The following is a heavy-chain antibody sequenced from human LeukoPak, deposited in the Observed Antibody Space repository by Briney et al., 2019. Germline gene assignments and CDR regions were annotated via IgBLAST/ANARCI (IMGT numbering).Heavy chain of an antibody. J-gene: IGHJ5*02. Sequence: PSETLSLTCTVSGGSISSYYWSWIRQPAGKGLEWIGRIYYSGSTYYNPSLTSRVTISVDTSKNQFSLKLSSVTAADTAVYYCARPEVVTSWFDPWGQGTLVTVSS. CDR2: IYYSGST. D-gene: IGHD4-23*01. CDR1: GGSISSYY. V-gene: IGHV4-59*05. CDR3: ARPEVVTSWFDP.